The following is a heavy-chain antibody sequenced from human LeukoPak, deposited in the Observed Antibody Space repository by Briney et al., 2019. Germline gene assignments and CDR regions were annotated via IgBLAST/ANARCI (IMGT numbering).Heavy chain of an antibody. CDR1: GFTLSSYA. J-gene: IGHJ3*02. CDR3: ASPYDYGDHYLDALHI. Sequence: GGSLRLSCAASGFTLSSYAMSWVRQAPGKGLEWVSAISVSGNTYHADSVKGRFTISRDNSKNTLYLQMNSLRAEDTAVYYCASPYDYGDHYLDALHIWGQGTIVTVSS. D-gene: IGHD4-17*01. V-gene: IGHV3-23*01. CDR2: ISVSGNT.